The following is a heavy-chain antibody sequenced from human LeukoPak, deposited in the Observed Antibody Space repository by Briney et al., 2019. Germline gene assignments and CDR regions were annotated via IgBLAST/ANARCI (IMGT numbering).Heavy chain of an antibody. D-gene: IGHD2-2*01. V-gene: IGHV3-21*01. CDR2: ISSSSSYI. CDR1: GFTFSTSY. Sequence: PGGSLRLSCAASGFTFSTSYMNWVRQAPGKGLEWVSSISSSSSYIYYADSVKGRFTISRDNAKNSLYLQMNSLRAEDTAVYYCARTPAAAIGVWFYPWGQGTLVTVSS. CDR3: ARTPAAAIGVWFYP. J-gene: IGHJ5*02.